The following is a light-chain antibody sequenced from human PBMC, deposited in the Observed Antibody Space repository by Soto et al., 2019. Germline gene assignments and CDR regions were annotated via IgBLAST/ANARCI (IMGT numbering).Light chain of an antibody. CDR2: EVT. J-gene: IGLJ3*02. Sequence: QSALTQPASVSGSPGQSITISCTGTSSDVGGYNLVSWYQQHPGEAPKLMIYEVTNRPSGVSNRFSGSKSGNTASLTISGLQAEAEADYYCSSYIPRITDWAFGGGTKLTVL. V-gene: IGLV2-14*03. CDR3: SSYIPRITDWA. CDR1: SSDVGGYNL.